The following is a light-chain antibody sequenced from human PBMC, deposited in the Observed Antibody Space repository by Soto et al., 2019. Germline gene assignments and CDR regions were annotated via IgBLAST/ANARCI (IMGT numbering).Light chain of an antibody. CDR1: QSVNRW. CDR2: EAS. V-gene: IGKV1-5*03. CDR3: QQYNSYSEA. Sequence: DIQMTQSPSTLSASVGERVTITWRASQSVNRWLAWYQQKPGKAPKLLIYEASSLESGVPSRFGGSGSGTEFTLTISSLQPDDFATYYCQQYNSYSEAFGQGTKVDIK. J-gene: IGKJ1*01.